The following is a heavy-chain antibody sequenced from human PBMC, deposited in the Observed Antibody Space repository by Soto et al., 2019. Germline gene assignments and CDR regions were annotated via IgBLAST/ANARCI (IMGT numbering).Heavy chain of an antibody. J-gene: IGHJ4*02. CDR1: GFTVSTYG. D-gene: IGHD2-21*01. CDR3: AGEVASGY. CDR2: ISRDGGTK. V-gene: IGHV3-30*03. Sequence: QVQLVESGGGVVQPGRSLRLSCAVSGFTVSTYGMHWVRQAPGKGLEWVAVISRDGGTKYYADSVKGRFTISRDNSRKTLFLEMNSLRSDYMAVSYCAGEVASGYWGQGTLVTVSS.